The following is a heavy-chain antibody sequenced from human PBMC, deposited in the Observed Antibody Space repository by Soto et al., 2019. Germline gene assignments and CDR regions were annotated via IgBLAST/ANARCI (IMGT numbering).Heavy chain of an antibody. V-gene: IGHV4-34*01. CDR2: INHSGST. CDR1: GGSFSGYY. CDR3: AREVGQWLVLTEKYYYYMDV. J-gene: IGHJ6*03. Sequence: PSETLSLTCAVYGGSFSGYYWSWIRQPPGKGLEWIGEINHSGSTNYNPSLKSRVTISVDTSKNQSSLKLSSVTAADTAVYYCAREVGQWLVLTEKYYYYMDVWGKGTTVTV. D-gene: IGHD6-19*01.